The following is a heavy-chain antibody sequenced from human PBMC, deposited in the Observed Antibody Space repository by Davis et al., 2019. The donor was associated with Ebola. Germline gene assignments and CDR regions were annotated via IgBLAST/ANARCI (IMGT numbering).Heavy chain of an antibody. D-gene: IGHD4-17*01. CDR2: IHHTGSA. V-gene: IGHV4-34*01. CDR3: ARGLHGDYAFDL. CDR1: GFTFSDHY. J-gene: IGHJ4*02. Sequence: ESLKISCAASGFTFSDHYMSWIRQTPGKGLEWIGEIHHTGSARFNPSLETRVTISLDTSKNQISLRLTSLTAADAAVYYCARGLHGDYAFDLWGQGAMVTVSS.